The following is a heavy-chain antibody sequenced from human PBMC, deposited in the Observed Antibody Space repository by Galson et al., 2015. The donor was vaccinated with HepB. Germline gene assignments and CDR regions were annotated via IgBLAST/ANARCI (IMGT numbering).Heavy chain of an antibody. Sequence: SLRLSCAASGFSLKSYWMTWVRQVPGKGLQWVANIKQDGSEKNYVDSLRGRFTISRDNARNSLYLQMNNLGGEDTAVYYCGRIGVAGIDYWGQGTLVTVSS. V-gene: IGHV3-7*01. J-gene: IGHJ4*02. D-gene: IGHD3-3*01. CDR1: GFSLKSYW. CDR3: GRIGVAGIDY. CDR2: IKQDGSEK.